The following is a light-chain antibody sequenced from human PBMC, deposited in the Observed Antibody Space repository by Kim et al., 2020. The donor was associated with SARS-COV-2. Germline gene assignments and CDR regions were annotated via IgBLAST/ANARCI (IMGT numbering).Light chain of an antibody. J-gene: IGKJ3*01. CDR2: GAS. CDR3: QQYNNWPFT. Sequence: GSPGERSTLSGRASQSVSSNLAWYQQKPGQAPRLLISGASTRATGIPARFSGSGSGTEFTLTISSLQSEDFAIYYCQQYNNWPFTFGPGTKVEIK. V-gene: IGKV3-15*01. CDR1: QSVSSN.